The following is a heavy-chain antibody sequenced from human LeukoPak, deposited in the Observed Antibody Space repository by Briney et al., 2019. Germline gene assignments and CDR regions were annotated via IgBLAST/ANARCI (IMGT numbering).Heavy chain of an antibody. Sequence: SETLSLTCTVSGGSLSSHYWSWIRQPPGKGLEYIGYIYTDGSTSYNPSLKSRVTILVDTSKNQFSLRLSSVTAADTAVYYCARHRDTVFPFDPWGQGTLITVSS. J-gene: IGHJ5*02. CDR1: GGSLSSHY. D-gene: IGHD3-3*01. CDR2: IYTDGST. V-gene: IGHV4-59*08. CDR3: ARHRDTVFPFDP.